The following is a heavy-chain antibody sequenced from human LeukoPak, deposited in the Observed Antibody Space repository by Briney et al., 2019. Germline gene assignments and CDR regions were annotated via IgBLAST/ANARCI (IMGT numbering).Heavy chain of an antibody. Sequence: GRSLRLSCAASGFTFSSYAMHWVRQAPGKGLEGVAVISYDGSNKYYADSVKGRFTISRENNKKRLYLQMNSLTAEDTAVYYCARDLEGYSSGWTHFQHWGQGTLVTVSS. J-gene: IGHJ1*01. CDR1: GFTFSSYA. CDR2: ISYDGSNK. V-gene: IGHV3-30*04. D-gene: IGHD6-19*01. CDR3: ARDLEGYSSGWTHFQH.